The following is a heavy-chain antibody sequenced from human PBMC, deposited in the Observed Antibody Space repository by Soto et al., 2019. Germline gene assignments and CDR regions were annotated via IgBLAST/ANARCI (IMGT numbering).Heavy chain of an antibody. CDR1: GFTFSSYG. Sequence: GGSLRLSCAASGFTFSSYGMHWVRQAPGKGLEWVAVIWYDGSNKYYADSVKGRFTISRDNSKNTLYLQMNSLRAEDTAVYYCARWWGAGATDAFDIWGQGTMVTVS. J-gene: IGHJ3*02. D-gene: IGHD1-26*01. CDR3: ARWWGAGATDAFDI. CDR2: IWYDGSNK. V-gene: IGHV3-33*01.